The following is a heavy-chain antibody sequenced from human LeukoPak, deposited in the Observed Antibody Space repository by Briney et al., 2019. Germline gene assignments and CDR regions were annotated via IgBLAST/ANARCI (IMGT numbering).Heavy chain of an antibody. D-gene: IGHD3-22*01. Sequence: GGSLRLSCAASGFTFSSYAMSWVRQAPGKGLEWVSAISGSGDSTYYADSVKGRFTISRDNSKNTLYLQMNSLRADDTAVYYCANNYYDLYYFDYWGQGTLVTVSS. J-gene: IGHJ4*02. CDR2: ISGSGDST. CDR3: ANNYYDLYYFDY. V-gene: IGHV3-23*01. CDR1: GFTFSSYA.